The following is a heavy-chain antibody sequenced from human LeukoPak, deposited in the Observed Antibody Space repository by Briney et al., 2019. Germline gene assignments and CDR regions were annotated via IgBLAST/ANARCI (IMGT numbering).Heavy chain of an antibody. CDR1: GFTFSNYY. Sequence: PGGSLRLSCAASGFTFSNYYMSWIRQAPGKGLEWVSYMDSSGSSILYADSVKGRFTISRDNAKNSLYLQMNSLRAEDTAVYYCVRDDDRPDNGLDYWGQGTLVTVSS. V-gene: IGHV3-11*04. CDR3: VRDDDRPDNGLDY. J-gene: IGHJ4*02. D-gene: IGHD3-22*01. CDR2: MDSSGSSI.